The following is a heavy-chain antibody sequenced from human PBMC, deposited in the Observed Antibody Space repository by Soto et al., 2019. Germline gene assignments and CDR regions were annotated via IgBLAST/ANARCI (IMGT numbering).Heavy chain of an antibody. CDR1: GGSVSSGDYY. CDR2: TYYSGNT. J-gene: IGHJ5*02. D-gene: IGHD5-18*01. CDR3: ARIPVDTSMIYWLDP. Sequence: SETQSLTCTVSGGSVSSGDYYWSWIRQPPGKGLEWIGYTYYSGNTNYNPSLKSRVIISVDTSKNLFSLKLTSVTAADTAVYYCARIPVDTSMIYWLDPWGQGTLATVSS. V-gene: IGHV4-61*08.